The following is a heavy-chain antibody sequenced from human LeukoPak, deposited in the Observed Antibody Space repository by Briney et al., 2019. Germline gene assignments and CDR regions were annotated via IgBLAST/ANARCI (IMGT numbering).Heavy chain of an antibody. V-gene: IGHV1-3*01. CDR2: INAGNGNT. Sequence: ASVTVSCKASGYTFTSYAMHWVRQAPGQRLEWMGWINAGNGNTKYSQKFQGRVTITRDTSASTAYMELSSLRSEDTAVYYCARDRHIVVVPAAHPTSMFDPWGQGTLVTVSS. J-gene: IGHJ5*02. CDR1: GYTFTSYA. D-gene: IGHD2-2*01. CDR3: ARDRHIVVVPAAHPTSMFDP.